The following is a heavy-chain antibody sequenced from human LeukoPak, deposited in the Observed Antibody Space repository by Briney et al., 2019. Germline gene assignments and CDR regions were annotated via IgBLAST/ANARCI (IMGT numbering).Heavy chain of an antibody. D-gene: IGHD3-3*01. CDR3: ARGGYSEDLDY. J-gene: IGHJ4*02. Sequence: SETLSLTCTVSGDSISSSSSYWGWIRQPPGKGLEWIGSIFYSGSTYYNPSLKSRVTISIVASKNQFSLKLSSVTAADTAVYYCARGGYSEDLDYWGQGTLVTVSS. CDR1: GDSISSSSSY. V-gene: IGHV4-39*02. CDR2: IFYSGST.